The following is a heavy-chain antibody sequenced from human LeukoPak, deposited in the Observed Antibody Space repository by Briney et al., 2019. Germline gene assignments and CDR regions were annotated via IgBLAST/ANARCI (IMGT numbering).Heavy chain of an antibody. D-gene: IGHD1-26*01. V-gene: IGHV4-30-2*01. CDR1: GGSISSGLYS. J-gene: IGHJ4*02. CDR3: ARDLTPIVGATYFDY. Sequence: TLSLTCDVSGGSISSGLYSWGWIRQPLGKGLEWIGYIYHTGSTYYNPSLKSRVTISVDTSKNQFSLKLSSVIAADTAVYYCARDLTPIVGATYFDYWGQGTLVTVSS. CDR2: IYHTGST.